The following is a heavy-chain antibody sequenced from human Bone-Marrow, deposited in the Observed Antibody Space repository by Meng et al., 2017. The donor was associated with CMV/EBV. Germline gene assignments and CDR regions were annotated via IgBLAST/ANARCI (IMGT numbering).Heavy chain of an antibody. J-gene: IGHJ4*02. CDR1: GFIVSRSY. Sequence: GESLKISCAASGFIVSRSYMSWVRQAPGKGLEWVSVIYSSGNTYYAESVKGRVTISRDNSKNTLYLQMDSLRGEDTAIYYCARGSVYFDSWGQGTLVTVSS. CDR3: ARGSVYFDS. V-gene: IGHV3-53*01. CDR2: IYSSGNT. D-gene: IGHD5/OR15-5a*01.